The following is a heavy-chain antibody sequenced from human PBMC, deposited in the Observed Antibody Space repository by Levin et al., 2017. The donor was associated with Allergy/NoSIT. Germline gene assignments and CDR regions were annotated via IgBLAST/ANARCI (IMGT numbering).Heavy chain of an antibody. V-gene: IGHV4-30-4*01. Sequence: SETLSLTCTVSGGSFSSGDYYWSWIRQTPGKGLEWIGYIYFSGSTYYNPSLKSRVTISLDTSKNQFSLKLSSVTAADTAVYYCARWPVRGVILGGFDIWGQGTMVTVSS. D-gene: IGHD3-10*01. J-gene: IGHJ3*02. CDR1: GGSFSSGDYY. CDR3: ARWPVRGVILGGFDI. CDR2: IYFSGST.